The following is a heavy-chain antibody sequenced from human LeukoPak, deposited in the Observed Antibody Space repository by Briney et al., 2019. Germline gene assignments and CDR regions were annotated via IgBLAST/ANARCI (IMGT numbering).Heavy chain of an antibody. J-gene: IGHJ6*02. CDR2: INQDGSEK. V-gene: IGHV3-7*05. CDR1: GFSFSNYG. Sequence: GGSLRLSCAVSGFSFSNYGMSWVRQAPGKGLEWVANINQDGSEKYCVDSVKGRFTISRDNAKNSLYLQMNSLRAEDTAVYYCARGQPPSYYDMDVWGQGTTVTVSS. D-gene: IGHD6-13*01. CDR3: ARGQPPSYYDMDV.